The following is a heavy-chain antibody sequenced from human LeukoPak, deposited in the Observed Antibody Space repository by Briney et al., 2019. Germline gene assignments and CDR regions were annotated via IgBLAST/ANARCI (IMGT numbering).Heavy chain of an antibody. Sequence: ASVKVSCKASGYTFTGYYMHWVRQAPGQGLERMGRINPNSGGTNYAQKFQGRVTMTRDTSISTAYMELSRLRSDDTAVYYCAREGYSSSWYASRYYYYGMDVWGQGTTVTVSS. V-gene: IGHV1-2*06. D-gene: IGHD6-13*01. CDR1: GYTFTGYY. CDR2: INPNSGGT. J-gene: IGHJ6*02. CDR3: AREGYSSSWYASRYYYYGMDV.